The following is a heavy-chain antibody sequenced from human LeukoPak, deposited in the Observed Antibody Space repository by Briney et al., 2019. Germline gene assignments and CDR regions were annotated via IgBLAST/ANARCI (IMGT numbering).Heavy chain of an antibody. CDR1: GYTLTCYY. V-gene: IGHV1-2*02. J-gene: IGHJ5*02. CDR2: INPNSGGT. Sequence: ASVKVSCKASGYTLTCYYMHWVRQAPGQGLEWMGWINPNSGGTNYAQKFQGRVTMTRDTSISTAYMELSRLRSDDTAVYYCARPYCSSTSCYENWFDPWGQGTLVTVSS. CDR3: ARPYCSSTSCYENWFDP. D-gene: IGHD2-2*01.